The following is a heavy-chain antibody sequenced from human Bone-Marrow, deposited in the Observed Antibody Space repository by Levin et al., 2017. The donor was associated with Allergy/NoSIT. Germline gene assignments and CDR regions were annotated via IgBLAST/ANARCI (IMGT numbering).Heavy chain of an antibody. J-gene: IGHJ6*02. V-gene: IGHV3-48*02. CDR2: ISTSSSTV. Sequence: GGSLRLSCAASKFTFTNSSMNWVRLAPGKGLEWVSYISTSSSTVWYADSVKGRFTISRDNAKKSLYLQMDSLRDEDTAVYYCASSMSMGNSWNSNFYYYGMDVWGQGTTVTVSS. CDR3: ASSMSMGNSWNSNFYYYGMDV. CDR1: KFTFTNSS. D-gene: IGHD1-1*01.